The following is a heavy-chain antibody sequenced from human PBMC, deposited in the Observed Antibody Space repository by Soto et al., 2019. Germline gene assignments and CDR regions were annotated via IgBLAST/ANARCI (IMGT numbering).Heavy chain of an antibody. CDR1: GFSFTSYW. J-gene: IGHJ6*02. V-gene: IGHV5-51*01. D-gene: IGHD6-13*01. Sequence: EVQLVQSGAEVKKPGESLKISCKGSGFSFTSYWIGWVRQMPGKGLEWMGIIYPGASDTRYSPSFQGQVTISADKSISTAYLQWSSLKASDTAMYYCARVIAAAGPRFYSYYYGMDVWGQGTTVTVSS. CDR2: IYPGASDT. CDR3: ARVIAAAGPRFYSYYYGMDV.